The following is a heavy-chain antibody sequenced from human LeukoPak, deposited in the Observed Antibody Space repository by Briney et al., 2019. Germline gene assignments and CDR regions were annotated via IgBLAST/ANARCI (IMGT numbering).Heavy chain of an antibody. D-gene: IGHD3-10*01. V-gene: IGHV1-3*01. CDR3: ARAGRPMIGGVTPLEHFDS. CDR1: GYTFSSYA. J-gene: IGHJ4*02. Sequence: ASVKVSCKASGYTFSSYAIHWVRQAPGQGLEWMGWINAGVGNTKYSEKFQDRVTVTRDTPATTAYMELNSLRAEDTAVYYCARAGRPMIGGVTPLEHFDSWGQGTLVTVSS. CDR2: INAGVGNT.